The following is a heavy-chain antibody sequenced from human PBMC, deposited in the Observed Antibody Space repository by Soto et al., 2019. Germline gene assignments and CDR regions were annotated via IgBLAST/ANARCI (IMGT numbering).Heavy chain of an antibody. CDR3: ARGVGSRGYYFDY. J-gene: IGHJ4*02. D-gene: IGHD6-13*01. V-gene: IGHV3-43D*04. CDR1: GFTFDDYA. Sequence: LRLSCAASGFTFDDYAMHWVRQAPGKGLEWVSLISWDGGSTYYADSVKGRFTISRDNSKNSLYLQMNSLRAEDTALYYCARGVGSRGYYFDYWGQGTLVTVSS. CDR2: ISWDGGST.